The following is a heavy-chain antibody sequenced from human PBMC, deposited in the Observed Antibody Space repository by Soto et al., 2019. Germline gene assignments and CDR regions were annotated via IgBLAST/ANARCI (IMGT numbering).Heavy chain of an antibody. V-gene: IGHV3-23*01. CDR2: IRGSGGST. Sequence: GGSLRLSCAASGFTFSSNALSWVRQAPGKGLAWVSTIRGSGGSTYYADSVKGRFTVSRDTSKSTLYLQMNSLRAEDTGVYYCAKTPPLYYDILTGYHTADYWGQGTLVTVSS. D-gene: IGHD3-9*01. J-gene: IGHJ4*02. CDR3: AKTPPLYYDILTGYHTADY. CDR1: GFTFSSNA.